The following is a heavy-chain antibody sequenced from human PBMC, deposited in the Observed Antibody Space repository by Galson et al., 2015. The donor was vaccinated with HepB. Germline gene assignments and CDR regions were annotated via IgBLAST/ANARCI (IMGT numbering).Heavy chain of an antibody. Sequence: SVKVSCKASGYTFTTHTIHWVRQAPGQGIEWMGIINPSGGSASYAEKFQGRVTMTRDTSTNTVYMELSSLRSEDTAVYYCARTSYDYGHSDYWGQGTLVTVSS. CDR1: GYTFTTHT. D-gene: IGHD4-17*01. J-gene: IGHJ4*02. CDR2: INPSGGSA. V-gene: IGHV1-46*01. CDR3: ARTSYDYGHSDY.